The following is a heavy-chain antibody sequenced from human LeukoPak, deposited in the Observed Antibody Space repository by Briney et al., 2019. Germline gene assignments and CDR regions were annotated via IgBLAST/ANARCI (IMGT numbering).Heavy chain of an antibody. CDR3: ARDGGSSWSYFDY. CDR1: GFTFSSYS. J-gene: IGHJ4*02. CDR2: ISSSSSTI. V-gene: IGHV3-48*02. D-gene: IGHD6-13*01. Sequence: PGGSLRLSCAASGFTFSSYSMNWVRQAPGKGLEWVSYISSSSSTIYYADSVKGRFTTSRDNAKNSLYLRMNSLRDEDTAVYYCARDGGSSWSYFDYWGQGTLVTVSS.